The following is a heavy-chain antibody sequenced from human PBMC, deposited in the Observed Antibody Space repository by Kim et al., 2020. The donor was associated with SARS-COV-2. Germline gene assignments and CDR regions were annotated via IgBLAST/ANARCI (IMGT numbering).Heavy chain of an antibody. D-gene: IGHD1-20*01. CDR1: GYTFTGYY. J-gene: IGHJ6*02. Sequence: ASVKVSCKASGYTFTGYYMHWVRQAPGQGLEWMGWINPNSGGTNYAQKFQGRVTMTRDTSISTAYMELSRLRSDDTAVYYCARGQTYNWDYYGMDVWGQGTTVTVSS. CDR3: ARGQTYNWDYYGMDV. CDR2: INPNSGGT. V-gene: IGHV1-2*02.